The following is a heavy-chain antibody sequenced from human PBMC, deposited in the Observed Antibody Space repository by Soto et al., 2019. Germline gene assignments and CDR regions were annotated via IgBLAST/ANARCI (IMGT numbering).Heavy chain of an antibody. CDR3: ARDLNSPTYCSGGSCYYYYYMDV. CDR2: INAGNGNT. J-gene: IGHJ6*03. Sequence: VASVKVSCKASGYTFTSYAMHWVRQAPGQRLERMGWINAGNGNTKYSQKFQGRVTITRDTSASTAYMELSSLRSEDTAVYYCARDLNSPTYCSGGSCYYYYYMDVWGKGTTVTVSS. D-gene: IGHD2-15*01. CDR1: GYTFTSYA. V-gene: IGHV1-3*01.